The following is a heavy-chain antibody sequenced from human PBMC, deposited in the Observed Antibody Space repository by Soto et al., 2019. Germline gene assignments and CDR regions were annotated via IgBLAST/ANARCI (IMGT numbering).Heavy chain of an antibody. CDR3: AWLSTAMAPSDYYGMDV. Sequence: SVKVSCKASGGTFSSYAISWVRQAPGQGLEWMGGIIPIFGTANYAQKFQGRVTITADESTSTAYMELSSLRSEDTAVYYCAWLSTAMAPSDYYGMDVWGQGTTVIVSS. V-gene: IGHV1-69*13. D-gene: IGHD5-18*01. CDR2: IIPIFGTA. CDR1: GGTFSSYA. J-gene: IGHJ6*02.